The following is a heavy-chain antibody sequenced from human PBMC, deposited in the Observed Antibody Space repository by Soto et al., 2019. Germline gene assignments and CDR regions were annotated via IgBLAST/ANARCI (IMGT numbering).Heavy chain of an antibody. J-gene: IGHJ4*02. D-gene: IGHD3-3*01. V-gene: IGHV4-39*01. Sequence: QLQLQESGPGLVKPSETLSLTCTVPGDSISSDGYYWGWIRQSPGKGLEWIGSLYYTGGTYYNPSFRSRGTISVDKSKNQFSLNLGSVTAADTAVYYCARLRYHDFWSGYPRCFFDYWGQGTLVTVSS. CDR1: GDSISSDGYY. CDR2: LYYTGGT. CDR3: ARLRYHDFWSGYPRCFFDY.